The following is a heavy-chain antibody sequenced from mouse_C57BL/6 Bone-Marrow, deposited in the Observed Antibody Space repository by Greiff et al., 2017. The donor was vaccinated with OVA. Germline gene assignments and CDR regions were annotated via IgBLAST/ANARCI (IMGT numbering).Heavy chain of an antibody. CDR2: INPCSGYT. CDR1: GYTFTSYT. Sequence: QVQLQQSGAELARPGASVKMSCKASGYTFTSYTMHWVKQRPGQGLEWIGYINPCSGYTKYNQKFKDKTTLTADKSSSTAYMQLSRLTSEDSAVYYCARYTTVPAWFAYWGQGTMVTVSA. J-gene: IGHJ3*01. CDR3: ARYTTVPAWFAY. V-gene: IGHV1-4*01. D-gene: IGHD1-1*01.